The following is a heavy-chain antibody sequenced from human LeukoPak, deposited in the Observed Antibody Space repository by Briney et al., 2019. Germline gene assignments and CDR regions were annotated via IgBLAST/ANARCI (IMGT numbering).Heavy chain of an antibody. Sequence: SGPALVKPTQTLTLTCTFSGFSLSTSGMRVSWIRHPPGKALEWLARIDWDDDKFYSTSLKTRLTISKDTSKNQVVLTMTNMDPVDTATYYCVRGSGSTIDYWGQGTLVTVSS. V-gene: IGHV2-70*04. D-gene: IGHD3-10*01. CDR1: GFSLSTSGMR. CDR2: IDWDDDK. J-gene: IGHJ4*02. CDR3: VRGSGSTIDY.